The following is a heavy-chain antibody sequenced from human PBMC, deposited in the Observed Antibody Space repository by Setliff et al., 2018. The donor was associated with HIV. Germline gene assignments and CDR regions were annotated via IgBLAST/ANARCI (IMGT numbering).Heavy chain of an antibody. J-gene: IGHJ4*02. D-gene: IGHD1-26*01. CDR1: GGSISSSSYS. V-gene: IGHV4-61*05. Sequence: PSETLSLTCTVSGGSISSSSYSWGWIRQPPGKGLEWIGYIYYSGSTNYNPSLKSRVTISIDTSKNHFSLKLSSVTAADTAIYYCAIRSRLGGSSNYFDSWGQGALVTVSS. CDR3: AIRSRLGGSSNYFDS. CDR2: IYYSGST.